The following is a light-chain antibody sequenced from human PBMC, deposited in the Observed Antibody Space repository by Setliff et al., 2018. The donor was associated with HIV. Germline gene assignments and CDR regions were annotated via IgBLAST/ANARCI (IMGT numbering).Light chain of an antibody. CDR3: CSYAGSYSWV. V-gene: IGLV2-23*01. J-gene: IGLJ3*02. CDR1: SSDVGRYNL. Sequence: QSALTQPASLSGSPGQSITISCTGTSSDVGRYNLVSWYQQHPGKAPKLMIYQATKRPSGVSNRLSGSKSGNTASLTISGLQAEDEADYYCCSYAGSYSWVFGGGTKSPS. CDR2: QAT.